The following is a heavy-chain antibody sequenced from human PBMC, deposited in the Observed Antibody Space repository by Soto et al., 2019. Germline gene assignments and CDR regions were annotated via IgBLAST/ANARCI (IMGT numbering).Heavy chain of an antibody. CDR2: INHSGST. Sequence: SETLSLTCAVYGGSFSGYYWSWIRQPPGKGLEWIGEINHSGSTNYNPSLKSRVTISVDTSKNQFSLKLSSVTAADTAVYYCARGSSSSWSGLVWFDPWGQGTLVTVSS. CDR3: ARGSSSSWSGLVWFDP. CDR1: GGSFSGYY. D-gene: IGHD6-13*01. V-gene: IGHV4-34*01. J-gene: IGHJ5*02.